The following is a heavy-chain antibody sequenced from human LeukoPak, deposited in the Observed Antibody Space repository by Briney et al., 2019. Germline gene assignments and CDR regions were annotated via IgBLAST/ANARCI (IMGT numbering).Heavy chain of an antibody. Sequence: PGGSLRLSCAASGFTFCNYNMNWVRQAPGKGLEWVSSISSSNNYIYYADSVKGRFTISRDNAKNSLYLQMNSLRAEDTAVYYCARRSPNYYFDYWGQGTPVTVSS. V-gene: IGHV3-21*01. CDR3: ARRSPNYYFDY. J-gene: IGHJ4*02. CDR2: ISSSNNYI. CDR1: GFTFCNYN.